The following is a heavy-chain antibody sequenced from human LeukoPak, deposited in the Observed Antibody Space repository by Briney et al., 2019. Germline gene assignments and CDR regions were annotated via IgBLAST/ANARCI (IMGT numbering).Heavy chain of an antibody. CDR1: GFTFSSYS. CDR2: ISYDGSNK. D-gene: IGHD6-13*01. J-gene: IGHJ6*04. CDR3: AKDQAAVDSSWQVWYYYYGMDV. Sequence: GGSLRLSCAASGFTFSSYSMNWVRQAPGKGLEWVAVISYDGSNKYYADSVKGRFTISRDNSKNTLYLQMNSLRAEDTAVYYCAKDQAAVDSSWQVWYYYYGMDVWGKGTTVTVSS. V-gene: IGHV3-30*18.